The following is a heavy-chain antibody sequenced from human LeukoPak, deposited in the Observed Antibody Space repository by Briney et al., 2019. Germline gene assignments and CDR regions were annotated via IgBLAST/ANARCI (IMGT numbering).Heavy chain of an antibody. J-gene: IGHJ4*02. Sequence: GGSLRLSCAASGFTFGNAWMSWVRQAPGKGLEWVGRIKSKTDGGTTDYAAPVKGGFTISRDDSKNTLYLQMNSLKTEDTAVYYCTTDPITPSRFDYWGQGTLVTVSS. D-gene: IGHD2-15*01. CDR2: IKSKTDGGTT. CDR1: GFTFGNAW. V-gene: IGHV3-15*01. CDR3: TTDPITPSRFDY.